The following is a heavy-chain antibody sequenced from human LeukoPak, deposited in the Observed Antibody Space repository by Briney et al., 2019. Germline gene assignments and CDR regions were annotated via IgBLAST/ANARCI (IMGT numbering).Heavy chain of an antibody. V-gene: IGHV4-61*02. CDR3: ARESPSSSSWYSLLAFDP. J-gene: IGHJ5*02. Sequence: SQTLSLTCTVSGGSISSGSYYWSWIRQPAGKGLEWIGRIYTSGSTNYNPSLKSRVTISVDTSKNQFSLKLSSVTAADTAVYYCARESPSSSSWYSLLAFDPWGQGTLVTVSP. CDR1: GGSISSGSYY. CDR2: IYTSGST. D-gene: IGHD6-13*01.